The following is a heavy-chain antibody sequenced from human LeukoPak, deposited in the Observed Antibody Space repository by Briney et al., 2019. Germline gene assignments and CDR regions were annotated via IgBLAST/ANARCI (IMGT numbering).Heavy chain of an antibody. J-gene: IGHJ3*02. Sequence: ASVRVSFKSSGDTFNNYAISWVRQAPGQGLEWMGRIIPVYDEANYAPRFQDRVAITADKSTTTAYLELYSLTSEDTALYYCARRTDHADDAFDIWGQGTVVTVSS. CDR3: ARRTDHADDAFDI. V-gene: IGHV1-69*04. CDR1: GDTFNNYA. D-gene: IGHD3/OR15-3a*01. CDR2: IIPVYDEA.